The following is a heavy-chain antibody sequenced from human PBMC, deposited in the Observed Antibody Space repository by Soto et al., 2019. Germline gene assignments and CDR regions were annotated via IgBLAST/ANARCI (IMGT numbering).Heavy chain of an antibody. CDR3: ARGLATLPVFAFDI. Sequence: SGPTLVNPTQTLTLTCSFSGFSLSTSGVGVGWIRQSPGKALEWLALIYWSGDEHYRPSLKSRLSIIKDTSKNHVVLIMTEIDPVDTAAYYCARGLATLPVFAFDIWGQVTMVTVAS. V-gene: IGHV2-5*01. CDR1: GFSLSTSGVG. CDR2: IYWSGDE. J-gene: IGHJ3*02. D-gene: IGHD6-6*01.